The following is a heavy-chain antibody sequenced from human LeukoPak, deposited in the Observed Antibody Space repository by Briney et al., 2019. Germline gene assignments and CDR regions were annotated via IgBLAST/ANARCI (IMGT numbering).Heavy chain of an antibody. Sequence: GGSLRLSCAASGFSTSGYAMSWVRQAPGKGLEWVSGINSNGNTYNADSVKGRFTISRDNSKNTLYLQMNSLRVEDTAVYYCAKDQVGWTSSRFDPWGQGTVVTVSS. CDR3: AKDQVGWTSSRFDP. CDR2: INSNGNT. D-gene: IGHD6-6*01. CDR1: GFSTSGYA. J-gene: IGHJ5*02. V-gene: IGHV3-23*01.